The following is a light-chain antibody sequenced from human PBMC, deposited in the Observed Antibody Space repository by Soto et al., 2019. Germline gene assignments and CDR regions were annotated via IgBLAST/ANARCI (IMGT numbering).Light chain of an antibody. CDR2: KAS. Sequence: DIQMTQSPSTLSASVGDRVTITWRASQSISSWLAWYQQKPGKAPKLLIYKASYLQSWVPSTFSGSGSGTEFTLTISSLQPDDFATYYCQQYKSYSSWTFGQGTKVDIK. CDR3: QQYKSYSSWT. V-gene: IGKV1-5*03. CDR1: QSISSW. J-gene: IGKJ1*01.